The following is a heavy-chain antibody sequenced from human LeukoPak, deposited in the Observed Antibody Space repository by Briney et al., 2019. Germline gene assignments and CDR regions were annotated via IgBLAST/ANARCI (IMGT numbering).Heavy chain of an antibody. V-gene: IGHV3-48*03. CDR3: ASKKLEQWVVGRGSRYYYYMDV. Sequence: LAGGSLRLSCVPSGFTSRIYDMKGVPEAPGRGLEGVLYFCITVSTLYTTDSVKGRFPISRANAKTSLYVHMNSLRPEDAAVYSCASKKLEQWVVGRGSRYYYYMDVWGKGTTVTVSS. D-gene: IGHD6-19*01. J-gene: IGHJ6*03. CDR1: GFTSRIYD. CDR2: FCITVSTL.